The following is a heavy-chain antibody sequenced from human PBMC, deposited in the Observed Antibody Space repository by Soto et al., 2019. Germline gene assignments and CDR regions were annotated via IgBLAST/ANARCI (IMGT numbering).Heavy chain of an antibody. J-gene: IGHJ4*02. CDR1: GFTFSSYS. CDR3: VRDYDSVADMTHGDF. D-gene: IGHD3-16*01. V-gene: IGHV3-48*02. Sequence: EVQLVESGGGLVQPGGSLRLSCAASGFTFSSYSMNWFRQAPGKGLEWVSYIGSRVAIYYADSVKGRFTISRDTAKNILYLQMNSLRDEDTAVYFCVRDYDSVADMTHGDFWGRGTLVTVSS. CDR2: IGSRVAI.